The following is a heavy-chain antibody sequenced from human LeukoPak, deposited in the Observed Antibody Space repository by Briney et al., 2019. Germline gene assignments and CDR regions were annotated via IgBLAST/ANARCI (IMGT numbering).Heavy chain of an antibody. CDR3: ARDGVAGGFDY. Sequence: PSETLSLTCSVSGGSVSSGISYWGWIRQPPGEGLEWIAYISDSGGSDYNPSLRGRVTISVDTSKNQYSLKLSSVTAADTAVYYCARDGVAGGFDYWGQGTLVTVSS. J-gene: IGHJ4*02. D-gene: IGHD6-19*01. CDR1: GGSVSSGISY. V-gene: IGHV4-61*01. CDR2: ISDSGGS.